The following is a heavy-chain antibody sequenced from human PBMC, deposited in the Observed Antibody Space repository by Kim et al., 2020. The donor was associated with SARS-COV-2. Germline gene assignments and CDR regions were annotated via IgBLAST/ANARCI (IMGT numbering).Heavy chain of an antibody. CDR2: INHSGST. V-gene: IGHV4-34*01. CDR1: GGSFSGYY. CDR3: ARGYNPLPAAGTFDP. D-gene: IGHD6-13*01. Sequence: SETLSLTCAVYGGSFSGYYWSWIRQPPGKGLEWIGEINHSGSTNYNPSLKSRVTISVDTSKNQFSLKLSSVTAADTAVYYCARGYNPLPAAGTFDPWGQGTLVTVSS. J-gene: IGHJ5*02.